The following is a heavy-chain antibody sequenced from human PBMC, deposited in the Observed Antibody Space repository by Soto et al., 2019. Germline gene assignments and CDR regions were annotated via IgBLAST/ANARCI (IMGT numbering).Heavy chain of an antibody. CDR1: GFTFSSFA. D-gene: IGHD1-26*01. V-gene: IGHV3-23*01. J-gene: IGHJ4*02. CDR2: SSGSGDSA. Sequence: EVQLLESGGGLVQPGGSLRLSCAASGFTFSSFAMRGVRQAPGKGLEWVSSSSGSGDSAYYADSVKGRFTISRDNSKNTLYLQMNSLRAEDTAVYYCARRGSGNYYDYWGQGTLVTVSS. CDR3: ARRGSGNYYDY.